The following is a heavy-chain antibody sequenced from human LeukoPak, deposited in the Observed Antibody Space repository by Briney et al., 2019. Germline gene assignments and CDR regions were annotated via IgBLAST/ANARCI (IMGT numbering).Heavy chain of an antibody. CDR3: ARDHPTSDAFDI. J-gene: IGHJ3*02. Sequence: GGSLRLSCAASGFTFSSYSMNWVRQAPGKGLEWVSSISSSSSYIYYADSVKGRFTISRDNAKSSLYLQMNSLRAEDTAVYYCARDHPTSDAFDIWGQGTMVTVSS. CDR2: ISSSSSYI. V-gene: IGHV3-21*01. CDR1: GFTFSSYS.